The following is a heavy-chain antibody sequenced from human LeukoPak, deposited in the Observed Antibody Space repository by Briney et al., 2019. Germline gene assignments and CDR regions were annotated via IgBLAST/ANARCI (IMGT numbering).Heavy chain of an antibody. CDR1: GFSFSSYA. CDR2: ISGSGGST. D-gene: IGHD4-17*01. J-gene: IGHJ4*02. Sequence: PGGSLRLSCAASGFSFSSYAMSWVRQAPGKGLEWVSGISGSGGSTYYADSVKGRFTISRDNSKNTLYLQINSLRAEDTAVYYCAKGFTVTTYGWGVDYWGQGTLVTVSS. V-gene: IGHV3-23*01. CDR3: AKGFTVTTYGWGVDY.